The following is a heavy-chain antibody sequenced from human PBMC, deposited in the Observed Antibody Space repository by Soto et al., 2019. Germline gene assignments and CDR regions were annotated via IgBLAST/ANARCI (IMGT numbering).Heavy chain of an antibody. D-gene: IGHD2-2*01. Sequence: SETLSLTCAVSLGSINSGKWWSWVRQIPGQGLEWIGQIYPTGTTNYNPSLQGRVTISVDKSTNHLSLKLNSVTAADTAVYYCAKQIVVAYAMDVWGQGTTVTVSS. CDR1: LGSINSGKW. J-gene: IGHJ6*02. CDR2: IYPTGTT. V-gene: IGHV4-4*02. CDR3: AKQIVVAYAMDV.